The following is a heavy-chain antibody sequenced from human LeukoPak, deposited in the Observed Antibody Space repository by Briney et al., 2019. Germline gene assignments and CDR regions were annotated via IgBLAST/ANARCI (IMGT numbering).Heavy chain of an antibody. Sequence: GGSLRLSCAASGFTFSTYNTNWVRHAPGKGLEWVSSLTRSSASIYYTDSVKGRFTLSRDNTKNSLYLQMNSLRAEDTAVYYCARAYCGRTSCYTREGGMDVWGQGTTVTASS. D-gene: IGHD2-2*01. CDR3: ARAYCGRTSCYTREGGMDV. V-gene: IGHV3-21*01. CDR2: LTRSSASI. CDR1: GFTFSTYN. J-gene: IGHJ6*02.